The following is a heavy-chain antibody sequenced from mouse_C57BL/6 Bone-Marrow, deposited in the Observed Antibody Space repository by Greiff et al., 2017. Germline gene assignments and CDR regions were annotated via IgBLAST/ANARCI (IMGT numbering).Heavy chain of an antibody. D-gene: IGHD2-2*01. CDR2: SYPGDGDT. V-gene: IGHV1-82*01. J-gene: IGHJ3*01. CDR1: GYAFSSSW. CDR3: ARGGYDAWFAY. Sequence: QVQLQQSGPELVKPGAPVKISCKVSGYAFSSSWMNWVKQRPGKGLEWIGRSYPGDGDTNYNGKFKGKATLTADKSSSTAYMQLSSLTSEDSAVYFCARGGYDAWFAYWGQGTLVTVSA.